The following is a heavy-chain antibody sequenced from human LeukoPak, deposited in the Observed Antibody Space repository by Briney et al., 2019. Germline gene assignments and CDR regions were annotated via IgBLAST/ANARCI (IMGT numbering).Heavy chain of an antibody. Sequence: SETLSLTCAVYGGSFRGYYWSWIRQPPGKGLECIGENNHRGSTKYNPSLKSRVTISVDTSKNQFSLNLRSATAADTAVYYCARGDILTGYSYWGQGTLVTVSS. CDR3: ARGDILTGYSY. CDR2: NNHRGST. J-gene: IGHJ4*02. CDR1: GGSFRGYY. D-gene: IGHD3-9*01. V-gene: IGHV4-34*01.